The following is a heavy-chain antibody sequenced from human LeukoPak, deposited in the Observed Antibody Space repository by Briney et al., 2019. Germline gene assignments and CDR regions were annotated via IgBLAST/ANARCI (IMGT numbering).Heavy chain of an antibody. CDR1: GGSISSYY. Sequence: SETLSLTCTVSGGSISSYYWSWIRQPPGKGLEWIGYIYYSGSTNYNPSLKSRVTISVDTSKNQFSLKLTSVTAADTAVYYCARATGGAAAADFDPWGQGTLVTVSS. V-gene: IGHV4-59*12. CDR2: IYYSGST. D-gene: IGHD6-13*01. J-gene: IGHJ5*02. CDR3: ARATGGAAAADFDP.